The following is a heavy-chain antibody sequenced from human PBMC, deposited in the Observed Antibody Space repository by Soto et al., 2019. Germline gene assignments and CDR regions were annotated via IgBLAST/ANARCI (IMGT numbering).Heavy chain of an antibody. CDR3: ATDRRATVHNWFDP. J-gene: IGHJ5*02. Sequence: PSETLSLTCIVSGGSVSSGSYYWSWIRQPPGKGLEWIGYIFYSGSTNYNPSLKSRVTISVDTSKNQFSLKLSSVTAADTAVYYCATDRRATVHNWFDPWGQGTLVTVSS. V-gene: IGHV4-61*01. D-gene: IGHD4-17*01. CDR1: GGSVSSGSYY. CDR2: IFYSGST.